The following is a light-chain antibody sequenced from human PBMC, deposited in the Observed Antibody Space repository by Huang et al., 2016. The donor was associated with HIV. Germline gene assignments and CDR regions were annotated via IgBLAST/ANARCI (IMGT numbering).Light chain of an antibody. CDR3: QQYNDWPRT. J-gene: IGKJ2*01. Sequence: EVVMTQSPATVSLSPGEGVTLSCRASQGVSSKVAWYRQKSGQAPRLLIHGASTRARCIPARFSGSESGTEFTLTISSLQADDLGIYYRQQYNDWPRTFGQGTKLEI. CDR1: QGVSSK. CDR2: GAS. V-gene: IGKV3-15*01.